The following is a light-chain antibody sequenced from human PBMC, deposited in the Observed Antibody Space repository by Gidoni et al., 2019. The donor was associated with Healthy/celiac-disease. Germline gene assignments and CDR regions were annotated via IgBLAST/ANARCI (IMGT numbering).Light chain of an antibody. V-gene: IGKV3-11*01. J-gene: IGKJ4*01. Sequence: EIVLTQSPATLSLSPGERATLSCRASQSVSSYLAWYQQKPGQAPRLLIYDAPNRATGIPARFSGSGSGTDFTLTISSLEPEDFAVYYCQHWSTFXGXTKVEIK. CDR2: DAP. CDR1: QSVSSY. CDR3: QHWST.